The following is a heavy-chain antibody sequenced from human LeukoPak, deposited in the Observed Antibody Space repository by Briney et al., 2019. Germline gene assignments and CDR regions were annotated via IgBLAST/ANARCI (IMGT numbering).Heavy chain of an antibody. D-gene: IGHD3-22*01. CDR2: ISSSGSTI. CDR1: GFTFSDYY. V-gene: IGHV3-11*04. Sequence: GGSLRLSCAASGFTFSDYYMSWIRQAPGKGLEWVSYISSSGSTIYYADSVKGRFTISRDNAKNSLYLQMNSLRAEDTAVYYCARESYYYDSSGYQDAFDIWGQGTMVTVSS. J-gene: IGHJ3*02. CDR3: ARESYYYDSSGYQDAFDI.